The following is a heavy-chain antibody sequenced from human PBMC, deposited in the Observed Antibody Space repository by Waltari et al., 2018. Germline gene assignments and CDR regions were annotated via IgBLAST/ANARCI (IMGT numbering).Heavy chain of an antibody. CDR2: IYPYNGNT. CDR3: ARDDVDSSNFGGF. Sequence: QLVQSGAEVKKPGASVKVSCKASGYIFSNSGITGVRKAPGQGLEWMGWIYPYNGNTKYEQNVQGRVTMTTDTSTTTAYMEIRSLRSDDTAIYYCARDDVDSSNFGGFWGQGTLVTVSS. CDR1: GYIFSNSG. D-gene: IGHD6-13*01. V-gene: IGHV1-18*01. J-gene: IGHJ4*02.